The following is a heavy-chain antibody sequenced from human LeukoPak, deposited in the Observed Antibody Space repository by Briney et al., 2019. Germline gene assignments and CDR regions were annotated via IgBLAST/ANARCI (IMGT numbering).Heavy chain of an antibody. J-gene: IGHJ4*02. CDR1: GFAFSSYG. CDR2: ISYDGSNK. V-gene: IGHV3-30*18. CDR3: AKSYLGVMVTRSSSWYEGDYFDY. D-gene: IGHD6-13*01. Sequence: RAGGSLRLSCAASGFAFSSYGMHWVRQAPGKGLEWVPVISYDGSNKYYADSVKGRFTISRDNSKNTLYLQMNSLRAEDTAVYYCAKSYLGVMVTRSSSWYEGDYFDYWGQGTLVTVSS.